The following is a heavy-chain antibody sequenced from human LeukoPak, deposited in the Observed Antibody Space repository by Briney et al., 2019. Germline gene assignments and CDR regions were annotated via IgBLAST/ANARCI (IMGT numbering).Heavy chain of an antibody. CDR1: GSTFSSYG. J-gene: IGHJ6*02. D-gene: IGHD5-12*01. V-gene: IGHV3-64D*06. CDR2: ISSNGGNT. Sequence: GGSLRLSCAASGSTFSSYGMHWVRQAPGKGLEYVSGISSNGGNTYDADSVKGRFSISRDNSRNTLYLQMSSLRPEDTAVYYCVKDVSVGRSGYGNYYFYYYGMDVWGQGTTVTVSS. CDR3: VKDVSVGRSGYGNYYFYYYGMDV.